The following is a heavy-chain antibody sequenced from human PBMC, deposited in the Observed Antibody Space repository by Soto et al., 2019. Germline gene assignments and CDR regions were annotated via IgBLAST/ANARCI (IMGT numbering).Heavy chain of an antibody. V-gene: IGHV1-69*01. CDR3: AGGDETFGWVVATFDY. CDR1: GVTFSNYA. J-gene: IGHJ4*02. Sequence: QVQLVQSGAEVKKPGSSVTVSCKASGVTFSNYAISWVRQAPGQGLEWMGAIIPLFGAPNYAQKFQGRVTITADESTSTAYMELSSLMSEDTAVYFCAGGDETFGWVVATFDYWGQGTLVTVSS. D-gene: IGHD3-16*02. CDR2: IIPLFGAP.